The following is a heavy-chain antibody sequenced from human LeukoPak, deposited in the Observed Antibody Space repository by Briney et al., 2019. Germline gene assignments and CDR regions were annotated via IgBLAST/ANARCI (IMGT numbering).Heavy chain of an antibody. V-gene: IGHV4-59*01. CDR1: GGSISSYY. CDR2: IYYSGST. D-gene: IGHD2-15*01. CDR3: ARVRGGLDA. Sequence: PSETLSLTCTVSGGSISSYYWSWIRQPPGKGLEWTGYIYYSGSTNYNPSLKSRVTISVDTSKNQFSLKLSSVTAADTAVYYCARVRGGLDAWGQGTLVTVSS. J-gene: IGHJ5*02.